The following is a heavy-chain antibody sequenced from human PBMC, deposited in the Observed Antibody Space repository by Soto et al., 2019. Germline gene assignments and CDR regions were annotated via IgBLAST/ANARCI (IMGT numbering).Heavy chain of an antibody. D-gene: IGHD4-17*01. CDR1: GGSISSGAYY. CDR2: IYYSGST. V-gene: IGHV4-30-4*01. J-gene: IGHJ4*02. Sequence: QVQLQESGPGLVKPSQTLSLTCTVSGGSISSGAYYWSWVRQPPGKGLEGIGYIYYSGSTYYNPSLKSRVTISVDTSKNQFSLKLSSVTATDTAVYYCARDNYGDTYYFDYWGQGTLVTVSS. CDR3: ARDNYGDTYYFDY.